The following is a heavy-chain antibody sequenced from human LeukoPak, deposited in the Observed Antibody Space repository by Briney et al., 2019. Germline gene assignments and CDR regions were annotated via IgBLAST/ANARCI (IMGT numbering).Heavy chain of an antibody. CDR3: AREVGAAAGESIDY. CDR1: GFTFNTSA. J-gene: IGHJ4*02. D-gene: IGHD6-13*01. Sequence: GRSLRLSCVASGFTFNTSAMHWFRQAPGKGLEWVAIISYAGSPKYYADSVKGRFTISRDNSKNTLYLQMNSLRAEDTAVYYCAREVGAAAGESIDYWGQGTLVTVSS. CDR2: ISYAGSPK. V-gene: IGHV3-30*04.